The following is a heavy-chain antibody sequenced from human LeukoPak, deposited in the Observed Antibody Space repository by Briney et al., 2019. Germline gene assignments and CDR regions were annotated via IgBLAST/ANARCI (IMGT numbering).Heavy chain of an antibody. CDR1: GFTFSSYG. V-gene: IGHV3-7*05. Sequence: GGSLRLSCAASGFTFSSYGMSWVRQAPGKGLEWVSNIKRDGSEKYYVDSVKGRFTISRDNAKNSRYLQMNSLRAEEPAVYYCARDRYYGSGRWGRGTLVTVSS. D-gene: IGHD3-10*01. CDR3: ARDRYYGSGR. J-gene: IGHJ2*01. CDR2: IKRDGSEK.